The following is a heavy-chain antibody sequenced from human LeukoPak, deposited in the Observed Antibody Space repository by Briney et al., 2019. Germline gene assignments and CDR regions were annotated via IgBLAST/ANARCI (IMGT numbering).Heavy chain of an antibody. J-gene: IGHJ4*02. V-gene: IGHV3-23*01. Sequence: GGSLRLSCAASGFPFSAYAMSWVRQAPGKGLEWVSGIRGSGETTYYAESVRGRFTINRDNSKNTLYLQMNSLRAEDTALYYCAKDLSSGTGRGFDYWGQGTLVAVSS. CDR3: AKDLSSGTGRGFDY. D-gene: IGHD3/OR15-3a*01. CDR1: GFPFSAYA. CDR2: IRGSGETT.